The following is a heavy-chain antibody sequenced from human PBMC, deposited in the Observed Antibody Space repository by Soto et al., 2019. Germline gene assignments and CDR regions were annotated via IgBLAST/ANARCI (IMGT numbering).Heavy chain of an antibody. J-gene: IGHJ4*02. CDR1: GLTFGSRA. CDR2: ITDTGGDA. V-gene: IGHV3-23*01. D-gene: IGHD3-10*01. CDR3: ARGSTDSYPGSRIFDF. Sequence: VGSLRLSCVASGLTFGSRAMSWVRQAPGEGLQWVSTITDTGGDAKYADSVRGRFVISRDNSKKALYLQMTSLTAEDSAMYFCARGSTDSYPGSRIFDFWGRGTLVTVSS.